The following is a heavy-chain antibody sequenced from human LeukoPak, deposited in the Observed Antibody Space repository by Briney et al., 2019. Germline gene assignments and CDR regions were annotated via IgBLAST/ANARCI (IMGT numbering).Heavy chain of an antibody. CDR3: AKDNYYGSGSYFLDY. CDR2: ISYDGSNK. CDR1: GFTFSSYG. J-gene: IGHJ4*02. V-gene: IGHV3-30*18. D-gene: IGHD3-10*01. Sequence: GGSLRLSCAAAGFTFSSYGMHWVRQAPGKGLEWVAVISYDGSNKYYADSVKGRFTISRDNSKNTLYLQMNSLRAEDTAVYYCAKDNYYGSGSYFLDYWGQGTLVTVS.